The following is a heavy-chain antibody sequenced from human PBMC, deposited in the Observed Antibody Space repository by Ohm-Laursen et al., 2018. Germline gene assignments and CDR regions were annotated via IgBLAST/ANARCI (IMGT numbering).Heavy chain of an antibody. D-gene: IGHD3-10*01. CDR3: ARAFTIWATGNYYFDY. CDR2: INPSGGST. J-gene: IGHJ4*02. V-gene: IGHV1-46*01. Sequence: ASVKVSCKASGYTFTSYYMHWVRQAPGQGLEWMGIINPSGGSTSYAQKFQGRVTMTRDTSTSTVYMELSSLRSEDTAVYYCARAFTIWATGNYYFDYWGQGTLVTVSS. CDR1: GYTFTSYY.